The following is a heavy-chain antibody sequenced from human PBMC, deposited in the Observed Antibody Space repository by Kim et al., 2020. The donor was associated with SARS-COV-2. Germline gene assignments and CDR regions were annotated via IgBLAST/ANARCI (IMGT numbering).Heavy chain of an antibody. CDR2: ISAYNGNT. J-gene: IGHJ5*02. V-gene: IGHV1-18*01. CDR3: AREEGSLWFGEPKKDNWFDP. CDR1: GYTFTSYG. Sequence: ASVKVSCKASGYTFTSYGISWVRQAPGQGLEWMGWISAYNGNTNYAQKLQGRVTMTTDTSTSTAYMELRSLRSDDTAVYYCAREEGSLWFGEPKKDNWFDPWGQGTLVTVSS. D-gene: IGHD3-10*01.